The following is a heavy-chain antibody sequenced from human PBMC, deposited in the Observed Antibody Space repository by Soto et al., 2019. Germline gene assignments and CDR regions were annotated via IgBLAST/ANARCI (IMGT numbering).Heavy chain of an antibody. Sequence: GGSLRLSCAASGFTVSSNYMSWVRQAPGKGLEWVSVIYSGGSTYYADSVKGRFTISRDNSKNTLYLQMNSLRAEDTAVYYCAREWTGDYYYYYMDVWGKGTTVTVSS. J-gene: IGHJ6*03. CDR3: AREWTGDYYYYYMDV. D-gene: IGHD2-8*02. V-gene: IGHV3-66*01. CDR2: IYSGGST. CDR1: GFTVSSNY.